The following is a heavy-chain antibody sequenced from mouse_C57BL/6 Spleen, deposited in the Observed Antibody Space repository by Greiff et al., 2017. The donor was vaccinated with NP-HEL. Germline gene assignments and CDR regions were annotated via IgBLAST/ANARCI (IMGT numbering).Heavy chain of an antibody. D-gene: IGHD1-1*01. Sequence: QVHVKQSGAELVRPGTSVKLSCKASGYTFTSYWMHWVKQRPGQGLEWIGVIDPSDSYTNYNQKFKGKATLTVDTSSSTAYMQLSSLTSEDSAVYYGAREGAYGSRGFAYWGQGTLVTVSA. J-gene: IGHJ3*01. CDR3: AREGAYGSRGFAY. CDR2: IDPSDSYT. CDR1: GYTFTSYW. V-gene: IGHV1-59*01.